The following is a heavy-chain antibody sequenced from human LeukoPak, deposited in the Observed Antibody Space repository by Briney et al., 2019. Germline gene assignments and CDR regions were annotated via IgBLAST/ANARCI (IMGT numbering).Heavy chain of an antibody. V-gene: IGHV4-59*08. CDR3: ARNLAVGQSSWLDVFDV. CDR1: GGSLTDYY. Sequence: SETLSLTCTVSGGSLTDYYWSWIRQPPGKGLEWIGYIFYSGRADYNSSLKSRLTISVDTSRNHFSLRLTSVTASDTAVYYCARNLAVGQSSWLDVFDVWGQGTMVTVSS. D-gene: IGHD6-13*01. CDR2: IFYSGRA. J-gene: IGHJ3*01.